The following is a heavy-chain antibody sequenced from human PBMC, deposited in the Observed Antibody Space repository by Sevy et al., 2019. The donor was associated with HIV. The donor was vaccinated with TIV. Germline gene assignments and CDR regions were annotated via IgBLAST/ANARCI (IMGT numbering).Heavy chain of an antibody. CDR3: AKGGGGHYDPDEIAYYFYYYNMDV. V-gene: IGHV3-23*01. CDR2: ISGSGTRT. CDR1: GFSFDSYG. J-gene: IGHJ6*03. Sequence: GGSLRLSCAVSGFSFDSYGMTWVRPAPGKGLEWVSAISGSGTRTYYADSVKGRFIISRDNSKNTLDLQMNSLRAEDTAIFYCAKGGGGHYDPDEIAYYFYYYNMDVWGKGTTVTVSS. D-gene: IGHD3-22*01.